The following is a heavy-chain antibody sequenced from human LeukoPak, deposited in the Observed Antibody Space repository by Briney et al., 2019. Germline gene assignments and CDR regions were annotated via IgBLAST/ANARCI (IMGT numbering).Heavy chain of an antibody. V-gene: IGHV4-4*07. CDR2: IYTSGST. D-gene: IGHD3-10*01. CDR3: AKDRITMVPGVIITDDAFDI. CDR1: GGSISSYY. Sequence: SETLSLTCTVSGGSISSYYWSWIRQPAGKGLEWIGRIYTSGSTNYNPSLKSRVTMSVDTSKNQFSLKLSSVTAADTAVYYCAKDRITMVPGVIITDDAFDIWGQGTMVTVSS. J-gene: IGHJ3*02.